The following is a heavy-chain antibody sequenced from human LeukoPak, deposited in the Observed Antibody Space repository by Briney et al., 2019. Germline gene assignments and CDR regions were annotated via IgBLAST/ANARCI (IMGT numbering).Heavy chain of an antibody. V-gene: IGHV4-39*07. J-gene: IGHJ4*02. D-gene: IGHD2-15*01. CDR2: IYYSGST. Sequence: LETLSLTCTVSGGSISSSSYYWGWIRQPPGKGLEWIGSIYYSGSTYYNPSLKSRVTISVDTSKNQFSLQLNSVTPEDTAVYYCARSAMGRVVWGQGTLVTVSS. CDR3: ARSAMGRVV. CDR1: GGSISSSSYY.